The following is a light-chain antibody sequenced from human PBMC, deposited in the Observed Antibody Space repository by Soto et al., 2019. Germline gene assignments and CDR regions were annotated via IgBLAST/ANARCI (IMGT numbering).Light chain of an antibody. Sequence: EIVLTQSPGTLSFSPGEIATLSCRASQSVSSSYLAWYQQKPGQAPRLLIYGASSRATGIPDRFSGSGSGTDFTLTISRLEPEDFAVYYCQQYGSSPQTFGQGTKVDIK. CDR2: GAS. J-gene: IGKJ1*01. V-gene: IGKV3-20*01. CDR1: QSVSSSY. CDR3: QQYGSSPQT.